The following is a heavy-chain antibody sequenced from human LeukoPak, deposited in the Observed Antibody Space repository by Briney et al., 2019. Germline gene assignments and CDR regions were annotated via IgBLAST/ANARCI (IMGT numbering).Heavy chain of an antibody. Sequence: SETLSLTCTVSGVSISSYYWSWIRQPAGKGLEWVGRIYTSGSTNYNPSLKSRVTMSVDTSKNQFSLKLSSVTAADTAVYYCARGGYSSSWYSLNYFDYWGQGTLVTVSS. D-gene: IGHD6-13*01. CDR3: ARGGYSSSWYSLNYFDY. V-gene: IGHV4-4*07. J-gene: IGHJ4*02. CDR1: GVSISSYY. CDR2: IYTSGST.